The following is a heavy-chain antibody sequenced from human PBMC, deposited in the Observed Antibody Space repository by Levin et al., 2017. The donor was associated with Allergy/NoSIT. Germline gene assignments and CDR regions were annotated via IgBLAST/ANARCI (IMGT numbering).Heavy chain of an antibody. V-gene: IGHV6-1*01. CDR2: TYFRSKWIN. Sequence: SQTLSLTCAISGDSVSSTTAAWNWIRQSPSRGLEWLGRTYFRSKWINEYAESVKSRISVNPDTSKNQFSLHLNSVTPDDTAVYYCTRDPGRGYGMDVWGQGTTVTVSS. CDR3: TRDPGRGYGMDV. J-gene: IGHJ6*02. CDR1: GDSVSSTTAA.